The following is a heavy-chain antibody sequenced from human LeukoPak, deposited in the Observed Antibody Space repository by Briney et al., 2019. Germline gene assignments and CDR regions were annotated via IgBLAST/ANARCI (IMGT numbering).Heavy chain of an antibody. V-gene: IGHV4-39*01. CDR2: VYYSGST. Sequence: PPETLSLTCTVSGGSISSGSYYWTWIRQPPGKGLEWIGSVYYSGSTYYNPSLKSRVTISVDTSKNQFSLKLSSVTAADTAVYYCARHRWGYFDSTRVQYYFDYWGQGTLVTVSS. CDR3: ARHRWGYFDSTRVQYYFDY. J-gene: IGHJ4*02. D-gene: IGHD3-9*01. CDR1: GGSISSGSYY.